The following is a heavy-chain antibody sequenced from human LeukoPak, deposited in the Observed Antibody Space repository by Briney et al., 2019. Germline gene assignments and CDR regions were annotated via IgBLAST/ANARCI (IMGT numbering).Heavy chain of an antibody. V-gene: IGHV4-38-2*02. CDR3: ARDIRSITIFGVVSYDYYYYMDV. Sequence: SETLSLTCTVSGYSISSGYYWGWIRQPPGKGLEWIGTIYHSGSTYYNPSLKSRVTISVDTSKNQFSLKLSSVTAADTAVYYCARDIRSITIFGVVSYDYYYYMDVWGKGTTVTISS. CDR1: GYSISSGYY. CDR2: IYHSGST. J-gene: IGHJ6*03. D-gene: IGHD3-3*01.